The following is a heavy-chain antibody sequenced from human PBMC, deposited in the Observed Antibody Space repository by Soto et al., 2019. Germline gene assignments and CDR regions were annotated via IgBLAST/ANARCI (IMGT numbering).Heavy chain of an antibody. CDR3: LSGQYLLPPVPDPRMGYYYGLDV. D-gene: IGHD6-25*01. Sequence: GESLKISCKGSGYSFTTYWIGWVRQMTGKGLEWMGIIYPGDSDTRYSPSFQGQVTISADKSINTAYLQWSSLKASDTAMYYCLSGQYLLPPVPDPRMGYYYGLDVWRKGTTDT. J-gene: IGHJ6*04. V-gene: IGHV5-51*01. CDR1: GYSFTTYW. CDR2: IYPGDSDT.